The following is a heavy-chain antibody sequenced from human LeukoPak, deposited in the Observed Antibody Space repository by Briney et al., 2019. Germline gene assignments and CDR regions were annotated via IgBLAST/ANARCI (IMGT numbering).Heavy chain of an antibody. CDR3: AREYSGSYLNWFDP. CDR1: GGSISSYY. V-gene: IGHV4-59*01. J-gene: IGHJ5*02. Sequence: SETLSLTCTVSGGSISSYYWSWIRQPPGKGLEWIGYIYYSGSTNYNPSLKSRVTISVDTSKNQFSLKLSSVTAADTAVYYCAREYSGSYLNWFDPWGQGTLVTVSS. CDR2: IYYSGST. D-gene: IGHD1-26*01.